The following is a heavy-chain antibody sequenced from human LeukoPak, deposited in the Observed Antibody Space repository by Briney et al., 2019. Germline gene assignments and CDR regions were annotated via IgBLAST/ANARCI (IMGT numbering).Heavy chain of an antibody. V-gene: IGHV4-38-2*02. CDR3: ARDLWFGAFDY. D-gene: IGHD3-10*01. J-gene: IGHJ4*02. Sequence: SETLSLTCAVSGYSISSGYYWGWIRQPPGKGLEWIGSIYHGGSTYYNPSLKSRVTISVDTSKNQFSLKLSSVTAADTAVYYCARDLWFGAFDYWGQGTLVTVSS. CDR1: GYSISSGYY. CDR2: IYHGGST.